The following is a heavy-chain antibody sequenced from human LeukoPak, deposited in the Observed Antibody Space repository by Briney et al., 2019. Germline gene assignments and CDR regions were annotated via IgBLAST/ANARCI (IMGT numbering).Heavy chain of an antibody. Sequence: GRSLRLSCAASGFTFSSYGMHWVRQAPGKGLEWVAIIWYDGNNKYYADSVKGRFTISRDNSKNTLYLQMNSLRAEDTAVYYCVRGLWTAMGAGAYWGQGTLVAVSS. CDR3: VRGLWTAMGAGAY. V-gene: IGHV3-33*01. CDR1: GFTFSSYG. D-gene: IGHD5-18*01. CDR2: IWYDGNNK. J-gene: IGHJ4*02.